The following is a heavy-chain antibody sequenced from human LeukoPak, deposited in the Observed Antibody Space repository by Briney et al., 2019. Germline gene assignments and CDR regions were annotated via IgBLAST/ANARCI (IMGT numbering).Heavy chain of an antibody. Sequence: SETLSLTCTVSGDSISSGDYYWSWIRQPAGKGPEWIGRISTSGSTNYNPSLNSRVTMSVHTSKNHFSLKLSSVTAADTAVYYCAKGAGPPWFDPWGQGTLVTVSS. V-gene: IGHV4-61*02. D-gene: IGHD6-19*01. J-gene: IGHJ5*02. CDR3: AKGAGPPWFDP. CDR2: ISTSGST. CDR1: GDSISSGDYY.